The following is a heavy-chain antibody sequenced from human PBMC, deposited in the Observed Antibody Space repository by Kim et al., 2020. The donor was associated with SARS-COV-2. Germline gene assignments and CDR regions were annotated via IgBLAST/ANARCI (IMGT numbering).Heavy chain of an antibody. J-gene: IGHJ4*02. CDR2: ISSSAGST. V-gene: IGHV3-23*01. D-gene: IGHD4-17*01. CDR3: AMENADGDYEGYFDY. CDR1: GFTFSSYA. Sequence: GGSLRLSCAASGFTFSSYAMSWVRQAPGQGLEWVSAISSSAGSTYYADSVKGRFTISRDNSKNTLYLQMNSLRAEDTAVYYCAMENADGDYEGYFDYWGPGTLVTVSS.